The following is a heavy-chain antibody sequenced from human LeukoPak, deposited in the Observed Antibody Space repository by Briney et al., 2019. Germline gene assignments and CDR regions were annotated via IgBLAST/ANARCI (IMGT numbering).Heavy chain of an antibody. J-gene: IGHJ4*02. CDR2: IQYDGSNK. Sequence: GGSLRLSCAASGFIFSSYEMNWVRQVPGKGLEWVAFIQYDGSNKYYADSVKGRFTVSRDNSEDTLYLQMNSLRTEDTAVYYCARDAIRYSYGRYWGQGTLVTVSS. V-gene: IGHV3-30*02. D-gene: IGHD5-18*01. CDR1: GFIFSSYE. CDR3: ARDAIRYSYGRY.